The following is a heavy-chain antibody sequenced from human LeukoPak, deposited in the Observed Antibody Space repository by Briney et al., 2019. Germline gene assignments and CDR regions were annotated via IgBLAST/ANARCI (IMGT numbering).Heavy chain of an antibody. J-gene: IGHJ4*02. CDR1: GFTFSSYA. CDR3: ASKRDWGRFDY. Sequence: QAGGSLRLSCAASGFTFSSYAMSWVRQAPGKGLEWVPAISGSGGSTYYADSVKGRFTISRDNSKNTLYLQMNSLRAEDTAVYYCASKRDWGRFDYWGQGTLVTVSS. V-gene: IGHV3-23*01. D-gene: IGHD7-27*01. CDR2: ISGSGGST.